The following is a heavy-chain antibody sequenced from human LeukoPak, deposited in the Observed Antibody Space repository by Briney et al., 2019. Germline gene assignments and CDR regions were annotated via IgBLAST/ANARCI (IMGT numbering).Heavy chain of an antibody. CDR1: GYTFTGYY. V-gene: IGHV1-2*02. CDR3: ARAGARNYYDSSGSFDY. CDR2: INPNSGGT. D-gene: IGHD3-22*01. Sequence: ASVKVSCKASGYTFTGYYMHWVRQAPGQGLEWMGWINPNSGGTNYAQKLQGRVTMTRDTSISTAYMELSRLRSDGTAVYYCARAGARNYYDSSGSFDYWGQGTLVTVSS. J-gene: IGHJ4*02.